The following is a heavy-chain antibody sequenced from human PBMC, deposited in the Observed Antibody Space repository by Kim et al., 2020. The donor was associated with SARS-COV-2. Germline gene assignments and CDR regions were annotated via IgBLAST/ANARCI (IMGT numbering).Heavy chain of an antibody. Sequence: GGSLRLSCAASGFTFSGSAMHWVRQASGKGLEWVGRIRSKANSYATAYAASVKGRFTISRDDSKNTAYLQMNSLKTEDTAVYYCTRSWSGSSGPVGGHYYYYGMAVWGQGTTVTVSS. CDR2: IRSKANSYAT. CDR1: GFTFSGSA. J-gene: IGHJ6*02. V-gene: IGHV3-73*01. CDR3: TRSWSGSSGPVGGHYYYYGMAV. D-gene: IGHD6-19*01.